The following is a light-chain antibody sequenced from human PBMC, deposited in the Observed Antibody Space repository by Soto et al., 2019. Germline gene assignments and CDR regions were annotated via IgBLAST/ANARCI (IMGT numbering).Light chain of an antibody. Sequence: QSALTQPPSAAGSPREAVAISCTVTSSDVGVYNDVSWYQQHPGKAPKLMMYEVNKRPARAPYGVSGSKSGNTACLTGSGVQAEDEGDYYCSSYAGSSNVFGTGTKVTVL. CDR1: SSDVGVYND. J-gene: IGLJ1*01. CDR3: SSYAGSSNV. V-gene: IGLV2-8*01. CDR2: EVN.